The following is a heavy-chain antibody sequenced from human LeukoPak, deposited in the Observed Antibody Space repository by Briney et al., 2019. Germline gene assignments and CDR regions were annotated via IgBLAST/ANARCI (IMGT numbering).Heavy chain of an antibody. V-gene: IGHV3-7*04. D-gene: IGHD2/OR15-2a*01. Sequence: PGGSLRLSYAVSGFTFSNFWMSWVRQAPGRGLEWVANIHPEGNEKYHVESVKGRFTISRDNAKNLLFLQMNGLRVEDTAAYYCARGGDFSGDHWGQGTLVTVSS. J-gene: IGHJ4*02. CDR2: IHPEGNEK. CDR1: GFTFSNFW. CDR3: ARGGDFSGDH.